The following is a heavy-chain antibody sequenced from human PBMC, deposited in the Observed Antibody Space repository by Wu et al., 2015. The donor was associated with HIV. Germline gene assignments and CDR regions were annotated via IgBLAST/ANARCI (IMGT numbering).Heavy chain of an antibody. CDR2: MNPKNGHI. V-gene: IGHV1-18*01. J-gene: IGHJ2*01. D-gene: IGHD2-21*01. CDR1: YILSNYP. CDR3: ARVQFDPRYYTYFDL. Sequence: QSQLVQSGPETKRPGASVRVSCKAAYILSNYPIGWVRQAPGQRLEWMGWMNPKNGHIQPAQRFQDKITMSTNNSAHTAYMELKSLTSDDTAIYFCARVQFDPRYYTYFDLWGRGTLVIVSS.